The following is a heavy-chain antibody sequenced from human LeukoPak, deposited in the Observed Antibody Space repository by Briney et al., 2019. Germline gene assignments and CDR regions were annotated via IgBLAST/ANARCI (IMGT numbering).Heavy chain of an antibody. J-gene: IGHJ6*02. CDR2: ISYDGSNK. CDR3: ARGGGLDV. Sequence: PGGSLRLSCAASGFTFSSYAMHWVRQAPGKGLEWVAVISYDGSNKYYADSVKGRFIISRDNSKNTLYLQMNSLRAEDTAVYFCARGGGLDVWGQGATVTVSS. V-gene: IGHV3-30*04. D-gene: IGHD3-16*01. CDR1: GFTFSSYA.